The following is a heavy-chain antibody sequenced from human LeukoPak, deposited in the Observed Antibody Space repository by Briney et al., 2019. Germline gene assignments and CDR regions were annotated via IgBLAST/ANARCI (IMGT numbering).Heavy chain of an antibody. J-gene: IGHJ6*02. CDR1: GGSISSYY. V-gene: IGHV4-59*08. Sequence: SETLSLTCTVSGGSISSYYWSWIRQPPGKGLEWIGYIYYSGSTNYNPSLKSRVTISVDTSKNQFSLKLSSVTAADTAVYYCARIYTIFGVVTAYYYGMDVWGQGTTVTVSS. CDR2: IYYSGST. CDR3: ARIYTIFGVVTAYYYGMDV. D-gene: IGHD3-3*01.